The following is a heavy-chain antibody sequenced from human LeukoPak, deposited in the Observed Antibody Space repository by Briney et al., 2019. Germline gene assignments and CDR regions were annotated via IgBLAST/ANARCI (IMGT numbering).Heavy chain of an antibody. CDR3: ARDEVLPHTMIVVEGCFDI. CDR2: INPNSGGT. V-gene: IGHV1-2*02. D-gene: IGHD3-22*01. CDR1: GYTFTGYY. Sequence: GASVKVSGKASGYTFTGYYMHWVRQAPGQGLEWMGWINPNSGGTNYAQKFQGRVTMTRDTSISTAYMELSRLRSDDTAVYYCARDEVLPHTMIVVEGCFDIWGQGTMVTVSS. J-gene: IGHJ3*02.